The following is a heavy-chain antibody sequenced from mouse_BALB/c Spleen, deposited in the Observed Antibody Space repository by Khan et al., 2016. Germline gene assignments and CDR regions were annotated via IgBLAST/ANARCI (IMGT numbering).Heavy chain of an antibody. D-gene: IGHD2-3*01. CDR3: ANGYYEYFDV. V-gene: IGHV1-7*01. J-gene: IGHJ1*01. Sequence: QVQLKQSGAELAKPGASVKMSCKASGFTFTSYWMHWVKQRPGQGLEWIGYINPSTGYTEYNQKFKDKATLTGAKSSSTASMQLSSLTSEDSAVYYCANGYYEYFDVWGAGTTVTVSS. CDR2: INPSTGYT. CDR1: GFTFTSYW.